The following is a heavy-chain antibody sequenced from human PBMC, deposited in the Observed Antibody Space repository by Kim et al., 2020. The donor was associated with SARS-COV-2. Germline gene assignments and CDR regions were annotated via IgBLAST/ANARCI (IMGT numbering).Heavy chain of an antibody. J-gene: IGHJ4*02. Sequence: GGSLRLSCAASGFTFSTYWMHWVRQAPGKGLVWVSRIKSDGTSTSYADSVKGRFTISRDNAKSTLFLQMNSLRADDTAVYYCFGLSGGYWGQGTLVTVSS. CDR2: IKSDGTST. V-gene: IGHV3-74*01. CDR3: FGLSGGY. CDR1: GFTFSTYW. D-gene: IGHD3-16*01.